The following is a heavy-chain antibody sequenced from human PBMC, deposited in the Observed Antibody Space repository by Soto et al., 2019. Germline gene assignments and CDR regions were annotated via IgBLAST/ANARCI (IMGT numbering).Heavy chain of an antibody. CDR3: ARERGAGTYQGFDY. V-gene: IGHV4-4*02. D-gene: IGHD1-26*01. CDR2: IHHTGSI. CDR1: GGSISTNNW. Sequence: LSLTCAVSGGSISTNNWWHWIRQPPGKDLEWIGEIHHTGSINYTPSLKSRVTMSIDESKNQFSLRLTSVTAADTAVYYCARERGAGTYQGFDYWGQGTLVTVSS. J-gene: IGHJ4*02.